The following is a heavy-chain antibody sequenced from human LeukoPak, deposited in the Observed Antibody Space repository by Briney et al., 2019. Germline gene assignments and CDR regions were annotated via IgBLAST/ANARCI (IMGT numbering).Heavy chain of an antibody. Sequence: GGSLRLSCAASGFTFSSYGMHWVRQAPGKGLEWVAVISYDGSKIYYEDSVKGRFTISRDNSKNTLYLQMNSLRDDDTAVYYCVRGVGVSRFNYFDPWGQGTLVTVSS. D-gene: IGHD1-26*01. V-gene: IGHV3-30*03. CDR1: GFTFSSYG. J-gene: IGHJ5*02. CDR3: VRGVGVSRFNYFDP. CDR2: ISYDGSKI.